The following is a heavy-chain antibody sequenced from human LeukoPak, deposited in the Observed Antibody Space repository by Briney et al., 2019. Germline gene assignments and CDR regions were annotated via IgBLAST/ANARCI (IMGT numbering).Heavy chain of an antibody. D-gene: IGHD5-18*01. V-gene: IGHV3-23*01. CDR1: GFPFSSYA. CDR2: ISGSGGST. CDR3: AKDTAMEFTIDY. Sequence: GGALLLSCAASGFPFSSYAMSWVRQAPGKGLEWVSAISGSGGSTYYADSVKGRFTISRDNSKNTLYLQMNSLRAEDTAVYYCAKDTAMEFTIDYWGQGTLVTVSS. J-gene: IGHJ4*02.